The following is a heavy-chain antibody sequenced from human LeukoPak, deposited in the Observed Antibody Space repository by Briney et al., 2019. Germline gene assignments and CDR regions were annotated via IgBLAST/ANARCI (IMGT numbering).Heavy chain of an antibody. D-gene: IGHD3-22*01. CDR3: ARGSTYYDSSGQVPFDY. V-gene: IGHV3-48*01. CDR2: ISSSSSTI. J-gene: IGHJ4*02. Sequence: PGGSLRLSCAASGFTVSSYSMNWVRQAPGKGLEWVSYISSSSSTIYYADSVKGRFTISRDNAENSLYLQMNSLRAEDAAVYYCARGSTYYDSSGQVPFDYWGQGTLVTVSS. CDR1: GFTVSSYS.